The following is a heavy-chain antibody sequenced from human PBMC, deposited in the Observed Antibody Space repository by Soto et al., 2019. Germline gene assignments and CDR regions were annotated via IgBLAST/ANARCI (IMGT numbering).Heavy chain of an antibody. CDR3: ARGYITMVRGVMGTYYYYYYMDV. CDR2: GKHSGST. D-gene: IGHD3-10*01. V-gene: IGHV4-34*01. CDR1: GGSFSGYY. Sequence: QVQLQQWGAGLLKPSETLSLTCAVYGGSFSGYYWSWIRQPPGKGLEWIGEGKHSGSTNYNPSLKSKITISVDPSKNQFSLKLSSVTAADTAVYYCARGYITMVRGVMGTYYYYYYMDVWGKGTTVTVSS. J-gene: IGHJ6*03.